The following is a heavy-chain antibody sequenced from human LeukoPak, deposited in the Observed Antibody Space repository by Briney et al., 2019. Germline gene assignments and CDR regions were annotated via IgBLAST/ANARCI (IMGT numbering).Heavy chain of an antibody. Sequence: GGSLRLSCAASGFRFSSHAMNWVRQAPGKGLEWVSGIYGNAGSTFYADSVKGRFTISRDNSKNMLYLRINSLRVEDTAVYYCVKEVVVSAAVGTVGFDPWGQGTLVIVSS. CDR1: GFRFSSHA. D-gene: IGHD6-13*01. V-gene: IGHV3-23*01. CDR3: VKEVVVSAAVGTVGFDP. J-gene: IGHJ5*02. CDR2: IYGNAGST.